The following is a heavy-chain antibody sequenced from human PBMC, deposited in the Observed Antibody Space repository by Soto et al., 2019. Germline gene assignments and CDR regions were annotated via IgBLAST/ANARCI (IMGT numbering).Heavy chain of an antibody. CDR2: SSPRGDTI. CDR3: AKGPHTNVGWPYYFES. Sequence: XGSLRLSCVASGLSLANYPKNWVRPTPGKGLEWISYSSPRGDTIYYADSVEGRFTISRDNARNSLSLHMSSLRDEDSALYYCAKGPHTNVGWPYYFESWGQGVPVTSPQ. J-gene: IGHJ4*02. V-gene: IGHV3-48*02. D-gene: IGHD6-19*01. CDR1: GLSLANYP.